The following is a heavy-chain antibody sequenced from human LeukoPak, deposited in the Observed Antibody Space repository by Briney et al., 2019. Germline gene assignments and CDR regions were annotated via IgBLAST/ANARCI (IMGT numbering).Heavy chain of an antibody. CDR2: IYYSGST. V-gene: IGHV4-39*01. D-gene: IGHD5-18*01. Sequence: SETLSLTCTVSGGSISSSSYYWVWIRQPPGKGLEWIGSIYYSGSTYYNPSLKSRVTISVDTSKNQFSLRLSSVTAADTAVYYCARQGAYTYGPGVYWGQGTLVTVSS. CDR1: GGSISSSSYY. J-gene: IGHJ4*02. CDR3: ARQGAYTYGPGVY.